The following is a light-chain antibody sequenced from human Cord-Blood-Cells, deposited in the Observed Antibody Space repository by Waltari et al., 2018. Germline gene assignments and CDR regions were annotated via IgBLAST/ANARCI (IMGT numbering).Light chain of an antibody. CDR3: QQYNSYST. CDR2: DAF. Sequence: DIQQTQSPSTLSASVGDSVTLPCRASQSMSSWLAWYQQKPGKAPKLLIYDAFSLESGVPSRFGGSGSGTEFTLTISSLEPYDFATYYCQQYNSYSTFGQGTKLEIK. V-gene: IGKV1-5*01. J-gene: IGKJ2*01. CDR1: QSMSSW.